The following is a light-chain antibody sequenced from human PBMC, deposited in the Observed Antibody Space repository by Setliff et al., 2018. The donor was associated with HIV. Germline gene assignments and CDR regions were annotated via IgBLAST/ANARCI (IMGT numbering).Light chain of an antibody. Sequence: QSALTQPASVSGSPGQSITISCTGTSSDVGRYNFVSWYQQHPGKVPKLLISAVSNRPSGVSDRFSGSNSGNTASLTISGLRTVDEADYYGNSFTNTSGRDFGTGTKVTVL. V-gene: IGLV2-14*03. J-gene: IGLJ1*01. CDR3: NSFTNTSGRD. CDR1: SSDVGRYNF. CDR2: AVS.